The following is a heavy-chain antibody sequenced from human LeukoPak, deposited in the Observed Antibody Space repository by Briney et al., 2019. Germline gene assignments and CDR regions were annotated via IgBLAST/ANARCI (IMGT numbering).Heavy chain of an antibody. J-gene: IGHJ3*02. Sequence: GGYLRLSCAASGFTFSSYGMHWVGPAPGKGLEWGAFIRYDGGNKYYADSVKGRFTIARDNSKNTLYLQMNSLRAEDTAVYYCAKEGPQAFDIWGQGTMVTVSS. V-gene: IGHV3-30*02. CDR2: IRYDGGNK. CDR1: GFTFSSYG. CDR3: AKEGPQAFDI.